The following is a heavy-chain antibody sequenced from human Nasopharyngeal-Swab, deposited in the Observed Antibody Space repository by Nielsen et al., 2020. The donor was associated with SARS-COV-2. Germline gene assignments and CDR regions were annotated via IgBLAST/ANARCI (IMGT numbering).Heavy chain of an antibody. Sequence: RQAPGKGLGWIGEINHSGSTNYNPSLKSRVTISVDTSKNQFSLKLSSVTAADTAVYYCARDCKDSRGHYFDYWGQGTLVTISS. CDR2: INHSGST. J-gene: IGHJ4*02. D-gene: IGHD3-22*01. CDR3: ARDCKDSRGHYFDY. V-gene: IGHV4-34*01.